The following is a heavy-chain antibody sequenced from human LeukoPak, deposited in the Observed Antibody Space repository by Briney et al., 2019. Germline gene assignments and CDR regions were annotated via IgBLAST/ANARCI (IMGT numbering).Heavy chain of an antibody. CDR1: GFTFSSYA. Sequence: GGSLRLSCAASGFTFSSYAMHWVRQAPGKGLEWVAVISYDGSNKYYADSVMGRFTISRDNSKNTLYLQMNSLRAEDTAVYYCARGKGQVVPYGMDVWGQGTTVTVSS. D-gene: IGHD3-22*01. CDR3: ARGKGQVVPYGMDV. V-gene: IGHV3-30-3*01. J-gene: IGHJ6*02. CDR2: ISYDGSNK.